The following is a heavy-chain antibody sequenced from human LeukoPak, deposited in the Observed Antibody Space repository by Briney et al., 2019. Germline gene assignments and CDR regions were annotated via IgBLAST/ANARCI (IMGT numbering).Heavy chain of an antibody. Sequence: SETLSLTCTVSGVSISSHSMSWIRQPPGKTLEWIGDIYYSGSTNYNPSLRSRVTISVDSFKNQFSLKLNSVTAADTAVYYCARGSGQWGFDSWGQGTLVTVSS. D-gene: IGHD3-10*01. J-gene: IGHJ4*02. CDR3: ARGSGQWGFDS. CDR2: IYYSGST. V-gene: IGHV4-59*11. CDR1: GVSISSHS.